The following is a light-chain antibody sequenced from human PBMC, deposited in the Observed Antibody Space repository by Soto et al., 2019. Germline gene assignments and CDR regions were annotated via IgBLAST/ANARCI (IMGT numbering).Light chain of an antibody. Sequence: EIVLTQSPGTLSLSPGERATLSCRANQSISSFLAWYQQKPGQAPRLLIYDAFNRATGIPARFSGSGSGTDFTLTISSLEPEDFAVYYCQQRSTWPLIFTFGPGTKVDIK. V-gene: IGKV3-11*01. CDR1: QSISSF. CDR2: DAF. J-gene: IGKJ3*01. CDR3: QQRSTWPLIFT.